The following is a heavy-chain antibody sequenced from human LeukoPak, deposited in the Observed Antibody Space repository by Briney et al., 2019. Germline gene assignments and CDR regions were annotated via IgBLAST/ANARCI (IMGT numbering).Heavy chain of an antibody. Sequence: GGSLRLSCAVSGFTFSNFWMSWVRQAPGRGLEWVANIHPEGNEKYHVESVKGRFTISRDTARNSLFLHMNGVRDEDTAVYFLARVDAFSGDHWGQGTLVTVSS. CDR1: GFTFSNFW. V-gene: IGHV3-7*04. CDR3: ARVDAFSGDH. D-gene: IGHD3/OR15-3a*01. CDR2: IHPEGNEK. J-gene: IGHJ4*02.